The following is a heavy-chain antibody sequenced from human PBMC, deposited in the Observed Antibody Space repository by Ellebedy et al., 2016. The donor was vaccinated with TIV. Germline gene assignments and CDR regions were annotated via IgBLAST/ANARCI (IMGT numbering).Heavy chain of an antibody. CDR3: VREASGYSYAKS. V-gene: IGHV3-23*01. CDR2: NSGSGGNT. J-gene: IGHJ5*02. Sequence: GESLKISXAASGFTFSNSAMSRVLQTPGRGVGWVSANSGSGGNTYYAGPVKGRFTIPRDKSKNTPFLQMNSLRAEDTAVYDCVREASGYSYAKSWGQGTLVTVSS. CDR1: GFTFSNSA. D-gene: IGHD5-18*01.